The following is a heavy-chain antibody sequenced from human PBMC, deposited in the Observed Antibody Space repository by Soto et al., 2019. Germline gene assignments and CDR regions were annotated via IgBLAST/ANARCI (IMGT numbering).Heavy chain of an antibody. D-gene: IGHD4-17*01. V-gene: IGHV4-31*03. Sequence: PSETLSLTCTVSGGSISSGGYYWSWIRQHPGKGLEWIGYIYYSGSTYYNPSLKSRVTISVDTSKNQFSLKLSSVTAADTAVYYCARERLNDYGDYGVTFDYWGQGTLVTVSS. CDR2: IYYSGST. CDR3: ARERLNDYGDYGVTFDY. J-gene: IGHJ4*02. CDR1: GGSISSGGYY.